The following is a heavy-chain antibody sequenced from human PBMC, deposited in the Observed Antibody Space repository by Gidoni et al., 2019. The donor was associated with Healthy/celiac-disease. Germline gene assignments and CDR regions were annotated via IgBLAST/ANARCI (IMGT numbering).Heavy chain of an antibody. V-gene: IGHV1-69*04. CDR3: AAAQQQLVSYY. J-gene: IGHJ4*02. Sequence: QVQLVQSGAEVKKPGSSVKVSCKASGGTFNTYGVSWVRQAPGQGLEWMGRIIPILDIPNYAQKFQGRVTLTADKSTSTAYMELSSLRSEDTAVYYCAAAQQQLVSYYWGQGTLVTVSS. CDR1: GGTFNTYG. D-gene: IGHD6-13*01. CDR2: IIPILDIP.